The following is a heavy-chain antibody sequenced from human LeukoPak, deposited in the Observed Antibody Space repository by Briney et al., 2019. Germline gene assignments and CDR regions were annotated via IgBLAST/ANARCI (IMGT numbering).Heavy chain of an antibody. CDR2: IYTSGST. CDR3: ARDVPAAIKDAFDI. CDR1: GGSISSYY. J-gene: IGHJ3*02. Sequence: PSETLSLTCTVAGGSISSYYWSWIRRPAGKGLEWIGRIYTSGSTNYNPSLKSRVTMSVDTSKNQFSLKLSSVTAADTAVYYCARDVPAAIKDAFDIWGQGTMVTVSS. V-gene: IGHV4-4*07. D-gene: IGHD2-2*02.